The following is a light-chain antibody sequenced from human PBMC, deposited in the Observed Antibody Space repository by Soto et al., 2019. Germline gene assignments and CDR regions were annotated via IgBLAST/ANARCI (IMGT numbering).Light chain of an antibody. CDR1: QSLGTY. J-gene: IGKJ1*01. V-gene: IGKV1-39*01. CDR3: QHSYSTPWT. Sequence: DIQMTQSPSSLSASVGDRVTITCRASQSLGTYLNWYQHKPGKAPKIIIYAASFLQPGVPSGFSGSGSGTEFTLTISSLQPEDFATYYCQHSYSTPWTFGQGTKVEVK. CDR2: AAS.